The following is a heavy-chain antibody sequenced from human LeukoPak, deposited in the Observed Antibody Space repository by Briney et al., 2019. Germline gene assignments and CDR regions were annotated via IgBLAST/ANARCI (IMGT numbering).Heavy chain of an antibody. CDR3: ARGGVGSFDY. J-gene: IGHJ4*02. Sequence: PGGSLRLSCAASGFSFSNYWMHWVRQAPGKGLMWVSHINNDGGTTSYADSVKGRFTISRDNAKNTVYLQMNSLRAEDTAVYYCARGGVGSFDYWGQGALVTVS. CDR2: INNDGGTT. D-gene: IGHD1-26*01. CDR1: GFSFSNYW. V-gene: IGHV3-74*01.